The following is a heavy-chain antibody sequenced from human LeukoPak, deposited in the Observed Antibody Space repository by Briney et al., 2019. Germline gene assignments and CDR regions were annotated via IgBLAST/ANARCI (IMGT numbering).Heavy chain of an antibody. J-gene: IGHJ4*02. CDR3: ARAGLAVAQLDF. CDR2: IHSSGTT. Sequence: PSETLSLTCTVSGDSVTSYYWSWLRQPAGKGLEWIGHIHSSGTTNYNPSLTSRVTVSVDMSKNQFSLSLSSVTAADTAVYYCARAGLAVAQLDFWGQGTLVTVSS. CDR1: GDSVTSYY. D-gene: IGHD6-19*01. V-gene: IGHV4-4*07.